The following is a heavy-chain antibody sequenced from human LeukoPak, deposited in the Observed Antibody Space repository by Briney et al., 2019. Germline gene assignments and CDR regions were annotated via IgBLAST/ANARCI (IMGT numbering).Heavy chain of an antibody. CDR2: IYYSGST. V-gene: IGHV4-59*01. CDR1: GGSTSSYY. J-gene: IGHJ4*02. Sequence: PSETLSLTCTVSGGSTSSYYWSWIRQPPGKGLEWIGYIYYSGSTNYNPSLKSRVTISVDTSKNQFSLKLSSVTAADTAVYYCARDQDGLDYWGQGTLVTVSS. D-gene: IGHD2-15*01. CDR3: ARDQDGLDY.